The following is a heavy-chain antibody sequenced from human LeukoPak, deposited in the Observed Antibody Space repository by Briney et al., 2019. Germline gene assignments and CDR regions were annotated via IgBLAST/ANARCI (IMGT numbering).Heavy chain of an antibody. V-gene: IGHV3-66*04. J-gene: IGHJ4*02. CDR1: EFSVGSNY. D-gene: IGHD2/OR15-2a*01. CDR3: AKPYPGDSTAPY. Sequence: PGGSLRLSCAASEFSVGSNYMTWVRQAPGKGLEWVSLIYSGGSTYYADSVKGRFTISRDNSKNTLYLQMNSLRAEDTAVYYCAKPYPGDSTAPYWGQGTLVTVSS. CDR2: IYSGGST.